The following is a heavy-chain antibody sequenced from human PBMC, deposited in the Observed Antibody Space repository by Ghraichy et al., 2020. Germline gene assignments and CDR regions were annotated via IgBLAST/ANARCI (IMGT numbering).Heavy chain of an antibody. CDR1: GFTFSDYH. V-gene: IGHV3-11*03. CDR3: ASTGRDGHRPLEY. J-gene: IGHJ4*02. D-gene: IGHD5-24*01. Sequence: GGSLRLSCAGSGFTFSDYHMSWIRQAPGKGLEWVAYIHSDSSSPNYADSVRGRFTVSRDNAKNSLYLQMNSLRAEDTAVYYCASTGRDGHRPLEYWGQGTLVTVSS. CDR2: IHSDSSSP.